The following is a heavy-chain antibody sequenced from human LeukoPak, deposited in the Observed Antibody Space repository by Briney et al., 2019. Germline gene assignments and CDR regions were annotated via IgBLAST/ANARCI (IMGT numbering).Heavy chain of an antibody. CDR2: ISFDGRNH. CDR3: ARDGFIVFDY. D-gene: IGHD2/OR15-2a*01. J-gene: IGHJ4*02. Sequence: GGSLRLSCAASGFTFSSYAMHWVRQAPGKGLEWVAVISFDGRNHYYADSVKGRFTISRDNAKNSLYLQMNSLRAEDTAVYYCARDGFIVFDYWGQGTLVTVSS. CDR1: GFTFSSYA. V-gene: IGHV3-30*04.